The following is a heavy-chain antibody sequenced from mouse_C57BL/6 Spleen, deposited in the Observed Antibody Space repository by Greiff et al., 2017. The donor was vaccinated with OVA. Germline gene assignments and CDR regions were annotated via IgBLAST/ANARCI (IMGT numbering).Heavy chain of an antibody. CDR2: IHPSDSDT. D-gene: IGHD1-1*01. Sequence: QVQLQQPGAELVKPGASVKVSCKASGYTFTSYWMHWVKQRPGQGLEWIGRIHPSDSDTNYNQKFKGKATLTVDNSSSTSYMQLSSLTSEDSAVYYWAITTTERYFDVWGTGTTVTVSS. V-gene: IGHV1-74*01. J-gene: IGHJ1*03. CDR1: GYTFTSYW. CDR3: AITTTERYFDV.